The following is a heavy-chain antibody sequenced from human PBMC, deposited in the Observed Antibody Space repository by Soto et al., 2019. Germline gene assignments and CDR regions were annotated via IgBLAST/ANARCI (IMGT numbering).Heavy chain of an antibody. J-gene: IGHJ5*02. D-gene: IGHD6-19*01. CDR2: INAGNGNT. CDR1: GYTFTSYA. CDR3: ARGARGIAVAGRVWFDP. V-gene: IGHV1-3*01. Sequence: QVQLVQSGAEVKKPGASVKVSCKASGYTFTSYAMHWVRQAPGQRLEWMGWINAGNGNTKYSQKFQGRVTITRDTSASTAYVELSSLRSEDTAVYYCARGARGIAVAGRVWFDPWGQGTLVTVSS.